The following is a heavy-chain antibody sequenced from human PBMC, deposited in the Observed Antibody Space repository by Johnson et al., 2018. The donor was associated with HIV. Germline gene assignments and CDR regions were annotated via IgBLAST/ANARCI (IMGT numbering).Heavy chain of an antibody. Sequence: QVQLVESGGGLVKPGGSLRLSCAASGFTFSDYYMSWIRQAPGKGLEWVSYITSTGITVYYTDSVKGRFTISRDNAKNSLSLQMNSLRAEDTAFYYCARFGRGGSHAFDIWGQGTMVTVSS. D-gene: IGHD5-24*01. V-gene: IGHV3-11*01. J-gene: IGHJ3*02. CDR3: ARFGRGGSHAFDI. CDR1: GFTFSDYY. CDR2: ITSTGITV.